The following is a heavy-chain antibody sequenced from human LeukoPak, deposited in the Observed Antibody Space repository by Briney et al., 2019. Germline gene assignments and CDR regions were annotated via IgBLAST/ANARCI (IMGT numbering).Heavy chain of an antibody. Sequence: GGSLRLSCAASGFTFSSYAMHWVRQAPGKGLEWVAVISYDGSNKYYADSVKGRFTISRDNSKNTLYLQMNSLRAEDTAVYYCARDWCSGGSCFSWNWFDPWGQGTLVTVS. CDR1: GFTFSSYA. CDR3: ARDWCSGGSCFSWNWFDP. CDR2: ISYDGSNK. J-gene: IGHJ5*02. V-gene: IGHV3-30-3*01. D-gene: IGHD2-15*01.